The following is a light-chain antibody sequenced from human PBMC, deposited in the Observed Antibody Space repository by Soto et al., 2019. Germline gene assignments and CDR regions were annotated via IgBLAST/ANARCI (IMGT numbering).Light chain of an antibody. CDR1: QSVSSN. Sequence: EIVLTQSPATLSLSPGERATLSCRASQSVSSNLAWYQQKPGQAPRLLIYDASNRAPGIPARFSGSGSGTAFTLTISSLEHEDFAVYYCQQRSNWPPITFGQGTRLEIK. J-gene: IGKJ5*01. CDR3: QQRSNWPPIT. V-gene: IGKV3-11*01. CDR2: DAS.